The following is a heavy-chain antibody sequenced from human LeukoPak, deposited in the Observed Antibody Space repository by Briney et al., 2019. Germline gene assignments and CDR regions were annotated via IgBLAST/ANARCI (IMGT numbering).Heavy chain of an antibody. J-gene: IGHJ5*02. Sequence: GSLRLSCAASGFTFKLYWMHWVRQVPGERPVWVSRINDDGSDTIYADSVRGRFTISRDDAKNTVYLQMNNLRAEDTAVYYCVRGGPSTWSWGQGTLVTVSS. D-gene: IGHD2-15*01. CDR2: INDDGSDT. V-gene: IGHV3-74*01. CDR1: GFTFKLYW. CDR3: VRGGPSTWS.